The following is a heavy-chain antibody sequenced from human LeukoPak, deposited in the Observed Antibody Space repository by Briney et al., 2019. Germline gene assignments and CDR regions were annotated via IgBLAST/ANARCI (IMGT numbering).Heavy chain of an antibody. V-gene: IGHV4-34*01. CDR3: ARKGSRSYYNLAFDY. J-gene: IGHJ4*02. CDR1: GGSFSGYY. CDR2: INHSGST. Sequence: SETLSLTCAVYGGSFSGYYWSWIRQPPGKGLEWIGEINHSGSTNYNPSLKSRVTISVDTSKNQFSLKLSSVTAADTAVYYCARKGSRSYYNLAFDYWGQGTLVTVSS. D-gene: IGHD3-10*01.